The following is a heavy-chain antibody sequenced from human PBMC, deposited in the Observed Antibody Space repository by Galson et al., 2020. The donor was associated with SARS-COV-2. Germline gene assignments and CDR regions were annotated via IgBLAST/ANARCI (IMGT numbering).Heavy chain of an antibody. J-gene: IGHJ4*02. D-gene: IGHD2-21*02. CDR3: ERGDVVVTAILDY. CDR2: ISAYNGNK. CDR1: GYTFTSYG. Sequence: ASVTVSCKASGYTFTSYGISWVRQAPAQGVEWMGWISAYNGNKNYAQKLQGRVTRTTDTSTSTAYMELRSLRSDDTAVCYCERGDVVVTAILDYWGQGTLVTVSS. V-gene: IGHV1-18*01.